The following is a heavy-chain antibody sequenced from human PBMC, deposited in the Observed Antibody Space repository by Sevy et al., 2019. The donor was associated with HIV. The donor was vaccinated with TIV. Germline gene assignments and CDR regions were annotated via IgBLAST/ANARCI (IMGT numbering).Heavy chain of an antibody. D-gene: IGHD6-13*01. CDR1: GFTFSDYY. CDR3: AQSSRWYDPFDY. J-gene: IGHJ4*02. CDR2: ISSSGSTI. Sequence: GGSLRLSCAASGFTFSDYYMSWIRQAPGKGLEGVSYISSSGSTIYYADSVKGRFTISRDNAKNSLYLQMNSLRAEDTAVYYCAQSSRWYDPFDYWGQGTLVTVSS. V-gene: IGHV3-11*01.